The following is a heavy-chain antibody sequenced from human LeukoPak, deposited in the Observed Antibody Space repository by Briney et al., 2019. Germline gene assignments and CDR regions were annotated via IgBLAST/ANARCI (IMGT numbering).Heavy chain of an antibody. J-gene: IGHJ4*02. V-gene: IGHV4-39*07. Sequence: SSETLSLTCTVSGGSISSSSYYWGWIRQPPGKGLEWIGSIYYSGSTYYNPSLKSRVTISVDTSKNQFSLKLSSVTAADTAVYYCARKTPAARRLFGELWGRYYFDYWGQGTLVTVSS. CDR2: IYYSGST. D-gene: IGHD3-10*02. CDR1: GGSISSSSYY. CDR3: ARKTPAARRLFGELWGRYYFDY.